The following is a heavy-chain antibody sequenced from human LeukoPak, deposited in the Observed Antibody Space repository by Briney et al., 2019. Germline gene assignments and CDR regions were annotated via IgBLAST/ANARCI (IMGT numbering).Heavy chain of an antibody. J-gene: IGHJ4*02. D-gene: IGHD2-2*01. CDR2: INHSGST. CDR1: GGSFSGHY. V-gene: IGHV4-34*01. Sequence: SETLSLTCAVYGGSFSGHYWSWIRQPPGKGLEWIGEINHSGSTNYNPSLKSRVTISVDTSKNQFSLKLSSVTAADTAVYYCARAPYCSSTSCPNFDFDYWGQGTLVTVSS. CDR3: ARAPYCSSTSCPNFDFDY.